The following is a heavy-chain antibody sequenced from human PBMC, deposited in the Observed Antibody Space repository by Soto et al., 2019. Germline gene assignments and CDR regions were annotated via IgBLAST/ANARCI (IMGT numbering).Heavy chain of an antibody. Sequence: SVKVSCKASGGTFTNYAFSWVRQAPGQGPGWMGGIIPIFGTPDYAQKFQGRVIITADESTRTVSMELNSLRSDDTAVYYCARERSVGYCITTTCPKPFYYYAMDVWGQGTTVTVSS. J-gene: IGHJ6*02. CDR2: IIPIFGTP. CDR1: GGTFTNYA. D-gene: IGHD2-2*01. V-gene: IGHV1-69*13. CDR3: ARERSVGYCITTTCPKPFYYYAMDV.